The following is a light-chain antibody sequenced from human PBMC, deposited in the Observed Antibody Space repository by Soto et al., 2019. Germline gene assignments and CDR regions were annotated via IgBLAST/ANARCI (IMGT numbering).Light chain of an antibody. J-gene: IGKJ5*01. V-gene: IGKV1-33*01. Sequence: DIQLTQSPPSLPASVGDRVTITCQASQDISNYLNWYQQKPGKAPELLINDASNLEMGVPSRFSGVGSGTDFTFTISSLQPEDIATYFCQQYDSLPITFGQGTRLEIK. CDR3: QQYDSLPIT. CDR2: DAS. CDR1: QDISNY.